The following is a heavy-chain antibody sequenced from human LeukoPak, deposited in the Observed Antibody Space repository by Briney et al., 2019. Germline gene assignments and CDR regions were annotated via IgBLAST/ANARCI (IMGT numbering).Heavy chain of an antibody. CDR1: GFTFSSYA. J-gene: IGHJ6*03. Sequence: GGSLRLSCAASGFTFSSYAMNWVRQAPGKGLEWVSTISGSIGSTYYADSVKGRFTISRDDSKNTAYLQMNSLKTEDTAVYYCTRMDTAEGVDADYYYYYYMDVWGKGTTVTVSS. CDR2: ISGSIGST. CDR3: TRMDTAEGVDADYYYYYYMDV. V-gene: IGHV3-23*01. D-gene: IGHD5-18*01.